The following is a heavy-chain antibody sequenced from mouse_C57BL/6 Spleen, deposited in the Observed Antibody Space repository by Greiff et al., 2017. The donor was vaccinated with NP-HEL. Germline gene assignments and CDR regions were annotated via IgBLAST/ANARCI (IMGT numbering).Heavy chain of an antibody. CDR3: ARGAITTVVATPYYAMDY. V-gene: IGHV1-69*01. CDR1: GYTFTSYW. J-gene: IGHJ4*01. Sequence: VQLQQPGAELVMPGASVKLSCKASGYTFTSYWMHWVKQRPGQGLEWIGEIDPSDSYTNYNQQFKGKSTLTVDKSSSTAYMQLSSLTSEDSAVYYCARGAITTVVATPYYAMDYWGQGTSVTVSS. CDR2: IDPSDSYT. D-gene: IGHD1-1*01.